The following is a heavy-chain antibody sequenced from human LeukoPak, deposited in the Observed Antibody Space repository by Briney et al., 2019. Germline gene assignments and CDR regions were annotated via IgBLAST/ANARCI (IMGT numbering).Heavy chain of an antibody. CDR2: IYSGGST. Sequence: GGSLRLSCAASGFTVGSNYMSWVRQAPGKGLEWVSVIYSGGSTYYADSVKGRFTISRDNSKNTLHLQMNSLRAEDTAVYYCARVISYSSGWYDTKVGYYFDYWGQGTLVTVSS. D-gene: IGHD6-19*01. J-gene: IGHJ4*02. CDR3: ARVISYSSGWYDTKVGYYFDY. V-gene: IGHV3-53*01. CDR1: GFTVGSNY.